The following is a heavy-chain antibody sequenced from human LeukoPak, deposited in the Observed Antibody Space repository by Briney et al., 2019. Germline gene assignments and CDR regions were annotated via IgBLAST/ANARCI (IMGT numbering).Heavy chain of an antibody. CDR3: ARTTEDCSSTSCYQYWFDP. CDR1: GGSISSYY. V-gene: IGHV4-59*01. D-gene: IGHD2-2*01. J-gene: IGHJ5*02. CDR2: IYYSGST. Sequence: SETLSLTCTVSGGSISSYYWSWIRQPPGKGLEWIGYIYYSGSTNYNPTLKSRVTISVDTSKKQFSLKLNSVTAADTAVYYCARTTEDCSSTSCYQYWFDPWGQGTLVTVSS.